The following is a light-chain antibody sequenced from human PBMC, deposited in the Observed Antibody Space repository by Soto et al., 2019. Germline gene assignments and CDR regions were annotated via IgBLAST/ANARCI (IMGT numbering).Light chain of an antibody. CDR3: LQDFSFPYT. CDR1: QGIRDE. V-gene: IGKV1-6*01. Sequence: AIQMTQSPSSLSASVGDRVTITCRASQGIRDELGWYQQQPGKAPKLLIYTASTLQSGVPTRFSGSGSGTDFTLTISSLQPEDFGIYYCLQDFSFPYTFGQGTKLEIK. J-gene: IGKJ2*01. CDR2: TAS.